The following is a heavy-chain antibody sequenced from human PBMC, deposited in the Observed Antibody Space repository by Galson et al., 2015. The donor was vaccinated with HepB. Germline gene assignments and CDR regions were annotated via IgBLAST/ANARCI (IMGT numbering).Heavy chain of an antibody. V-gene: IGHV3-64D*06. CDR2: ISNNGGST. CDR1: GFIFSSYA. J-gene: IGHJ4*02. CDR3: VTRDYDILTGPYFDY. Sequence: SLRLSCAASGFIFSSYAMHWVRQPPGKGLEYVSSISNNGGSTYYADSVKGRFTISRDNSQNTLYLQMSSLRTEDTAVFYCVTRDYDILTGPYFDYWGQGTLVTVSS. D-gene: IGHD3-9*01.